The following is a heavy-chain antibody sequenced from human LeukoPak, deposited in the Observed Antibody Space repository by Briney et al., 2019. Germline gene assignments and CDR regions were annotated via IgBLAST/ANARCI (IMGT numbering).Heavy chain of an antibody. D-gene: IGHD3-9*01. CDR2: IKTDGSAT. CDR3: VRNLPGTGY. J-gene: IGHJ4*02. V-gene: IGHV3-7*01. CDR1: GFTFSNFW. Sequence: PGGSLRLSCAASGFTFSNFWISWVRQAPGKGLEWVANIKTDGSATNYADSVKGRFTISRDNAKNSLYLEINSLRVEDTAVYYCVRNLPGTGYWGQGTLVTVSS.